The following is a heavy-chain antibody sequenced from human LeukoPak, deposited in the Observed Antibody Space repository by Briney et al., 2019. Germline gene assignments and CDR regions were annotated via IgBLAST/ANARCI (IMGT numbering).Heavy chain of an antibody. J-gene: IGHJ4*02. CDR1: GMTVSSNY. CDR3: ARDQASSSSSTY. D-gene: IGHD2-2*01. CDR2: IYTGGST. Sequence: AGSLTLSCAASGMTVSSNYIMWVRQPPGKGLEWVSSIYTGGSTYYEDAVKGRVTISIDNSKNTVNLQMNSLRAEATAVYYCARDQASSSSSTYWGQGTLVTVSS. V-gene: IGHV3-66*01.